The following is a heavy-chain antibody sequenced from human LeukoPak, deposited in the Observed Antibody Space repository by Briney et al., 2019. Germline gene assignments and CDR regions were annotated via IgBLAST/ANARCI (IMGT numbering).Heavy chain of an antibody. CDR1: GFTFSSYG. Sequence: GRSLRLSCAASGFTFSSYGMHWVRQAPGKGLEWVAVISYDGSNKYYADSVKGRFTISRDNSKNTLYLQMNSLRAEDTAVSYCAKVVALAYNWFDPWGQGTLVTVSS. J-gene: IGHJ5*02. D-gene: IGHD5-12*01. V-gene: IGHV3-30*18. CDR2: ISYDGSNK. CDR3: AKVVALAYNWFDP.